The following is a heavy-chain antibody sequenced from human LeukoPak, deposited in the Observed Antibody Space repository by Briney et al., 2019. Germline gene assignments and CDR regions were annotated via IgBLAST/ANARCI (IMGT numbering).Heavy chain of an antibody. J-gene: IGHJ6*02. V-gene: IGHV4-59*12. CDR2: IYYSGST. CDR3: ARIPPLGAAAAPGYYYYYGMDV. D-gene: IGHD6-13*01. CDR1: GGSIRSYY. Sequence: SETLSLTCTVSGGSIRSYYWSWIRQPPGKGLEWIGSIYYSGSTNNNPSLKSRVTISVDTSKNQFSLKLSSVTAADTAVYYCARIPPLGAAAAPGYYYYYGMDVWGQGTTVTVSS.